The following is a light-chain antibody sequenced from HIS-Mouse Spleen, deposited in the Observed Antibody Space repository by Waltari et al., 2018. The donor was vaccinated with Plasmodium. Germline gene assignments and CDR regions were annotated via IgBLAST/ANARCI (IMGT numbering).Light chain of an antibody. V-gene: IGLV2-14*01. Sequence: QSALNQPASVSGSPGQSITISCTGTSSDVGGYSYVSWYQQHPGKAPKLMIYEVGNRPSGVSNRFSGSQSGNTASLTISGLQAEDEAEYYCSSYTSSSTRVFGGGTKLTVL. J-gene: IGLJ2*01. CDR1: SSDVGGYSY. CDR3: SSYTSSSTRV. CDR2: EVG.